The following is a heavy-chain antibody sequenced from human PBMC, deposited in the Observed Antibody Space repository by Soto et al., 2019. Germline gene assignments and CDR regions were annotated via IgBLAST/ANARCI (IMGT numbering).Heavy chain of an antibody. V-gene: IGHV4-59*01. CDR2: IYYSGST. J-gene: IGHJ3*02. CDR1: GGSISSYY. D-gene: IGHD3-16*02. Sequence: SETLSLTCTVSGGSISSYYWSWIRQPPGKGLEWIGYIYYSGSTNYNPSLKSRVTISVDTSKNQFSLKLSSVTAADTAVYYCARENTYYDYIWGSYRSAFDIWGQGTMVTVSS. CDR3: ARENTYYDYIWGSYRSAFDI.